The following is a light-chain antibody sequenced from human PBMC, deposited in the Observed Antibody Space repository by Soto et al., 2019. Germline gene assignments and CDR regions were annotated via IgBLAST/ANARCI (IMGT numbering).Light chain of an antibody. V-gene: IGKV1-6*01. CDR1: QGIRDD. CDR3: LQDYNHPLT. CDR2: ATS. J-gene: IGKJ1*01. Sequence: AIQMTQSPSSLSASVGDRVTITCRASQGIRDDLGWYQQKPGKAPKVLISATSNLHGGVPSRFSGSGSGTDFTLTISSLQPEDFATYYCLQDYNHPLTFGQGTKVDTK.